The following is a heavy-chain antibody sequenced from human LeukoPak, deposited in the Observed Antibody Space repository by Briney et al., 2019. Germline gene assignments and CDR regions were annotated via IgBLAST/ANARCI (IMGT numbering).Heavy chain of an antibody. CDR2: ISAYNGNT. J-gene: IGHJ4*02. CDR1: GYTFTGYY. D-gene: IGHD2-2*01. V-gene: IGHV1-18*04. Sequence: ASVKVSCKASGYTFTGYYMHWVRQAPGQGLEWMGWISAYNGNTNYAQKLQGRVTMTTDTSTSTAYMELRSLRSDDTAVYYCARPVPYCSSTSCHYYFDYWGQGTLVTVSS. CDR3: ARPVPYCSSTSCHYYFDY.